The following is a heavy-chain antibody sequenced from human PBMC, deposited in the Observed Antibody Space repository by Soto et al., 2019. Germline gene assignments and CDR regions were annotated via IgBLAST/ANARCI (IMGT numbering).Heavy chain of an antibody. CDR3: AGEGIQLWLHAFDI. Sequence: QVQLVESGGGLVKPGGSLRLSCAASGFTFSDYYMSWIRQAPGKGLEWVSYISSSGSTIFYADSVKGRFTLSRDKAKNSTYLQMNSLRAEDTAVYYCAGEGIQLWLHAFDIWGQGTMVTVSS. CDR1: GFTFSDYY. J-gene: IGHJ3*02. D-gene: IGHD5-18*01. V-gene: IGHV3-11*01. CDR2: ISSSGSTI.